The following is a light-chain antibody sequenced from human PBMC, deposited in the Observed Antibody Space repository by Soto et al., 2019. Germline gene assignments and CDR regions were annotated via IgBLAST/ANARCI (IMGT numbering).Light chain of an antibody. Sequence: DIQMTQSPSTLSASVGDRVTITCRASQSISSWLAWYQQKPGKAPKVLIHKASSLESGVPSRFSGSGSGTEFTLTISSLQADDSATYYCQQYNSYWTFGQGTKVEIK. V-gene: IGKV1-5*03. CDR3: QQYNSYWT. J-gene: IGKJ1*01. CDR2: KAS. CDR1: QSISSW.